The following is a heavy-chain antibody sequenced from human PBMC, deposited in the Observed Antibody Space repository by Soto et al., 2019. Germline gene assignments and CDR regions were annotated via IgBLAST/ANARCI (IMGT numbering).Heavy chain of an antibody. CDR2: IYYSGTT. CDR1: GGSISSYY. J-gene: IGHJ4*02. CDR3: ARTSGVSSSYYYDY. Sequence: SSETLSLTCTVSGGSISSYYWNWIRQLPGKGLEWIGYIYYSGTTNYNPSLKSRVTMSVDTSKNQFSLKLGSVTAADTAVYYCARTSGVSSSYYYDYWGQGTLVTVSS. D-gene: IGHD3-22*01. V-gene: IGHV4-59*01.